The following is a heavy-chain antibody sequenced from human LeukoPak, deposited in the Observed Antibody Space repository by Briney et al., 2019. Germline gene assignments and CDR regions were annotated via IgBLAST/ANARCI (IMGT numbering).Heavy chain of an antibody. Sequence: SVKVSCKASGGTFSSYAISWVRQAPGQGLEWMGRIIPILGIANYAQKFQGRVTITADESTSTAYMELSSLRSEDTAVYYCASRGEPGYYYYYMDVWGKGTTVTVSS. CDR2: IIPILGIA. CDR3: ASRGEPGYYYYYMDV. CDR1: GGTFSSYA. D-gene: IGHD3-16*01. V-gene: IGHV1-69*04. J-gene: IGHJ6*03.